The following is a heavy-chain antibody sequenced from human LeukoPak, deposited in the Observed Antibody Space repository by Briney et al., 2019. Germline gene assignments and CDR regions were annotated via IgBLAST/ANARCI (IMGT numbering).Heavy chain of an antibody. CDR2: IYPGDSDI. CDR1: GYSFSSYW. D-gene: IGHD3-16*01. V-gene: IGHV5-51*01. J-gene: IGHJ4*02. Sequence: GESLKISCKGSGYSFSSYWIGWVSQMPGKGPEWMVIIYPGDSDIKYGPSFEGQVTISADKSNSTAYLQWSSLKASDTAMYYCARRSSSGGYYFDYWGQGTLVTVSS. CDR3: ARRSSSGGYYFDY.